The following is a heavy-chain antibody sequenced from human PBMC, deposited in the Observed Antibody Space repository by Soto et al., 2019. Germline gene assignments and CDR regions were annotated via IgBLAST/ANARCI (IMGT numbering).Heavy chain of an antibody. CDR1: GYTFTSYG. J-gene: IGHJ5*02. Sequence: ASVKVSCKASGYTFTSYGISWVRQAPGQGLEWMGWISAYNGNTNYAQKLQGRVTMTTDTSTSTAYMELRSLRSDDTAVYYCARAIIAAAGKDWFDPWGQGTLVTVSS. D-gene: IGHD6-13*01. V-gene: IGHV1-18*01. CDR3: ARAIIAAAGKDWFDP. CDR2: ISAYNGNT.